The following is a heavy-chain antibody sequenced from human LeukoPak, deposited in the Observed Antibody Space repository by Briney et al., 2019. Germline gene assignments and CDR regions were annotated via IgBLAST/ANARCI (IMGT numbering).Heavy chain of an antibody. CDR2: FDPEDGET. CDR1: GYTLTELS. V-gene: IGHV1-24*01. D-gene: IGHD4-17*01. CDR3: ARRWSPSRPLYGDPFFDS. J-gene: IGHJ4*02. Sequence: ASVKVSCKVSGYTLTELSMHWVRQAPGKGLEWMGGFDPEDGETIYAQKFQGRVTMTEDTSTDTANMELSSLRSEDTAVYYCARRWSPSRPLYGDPFFDSWGQGTLVTVSP.